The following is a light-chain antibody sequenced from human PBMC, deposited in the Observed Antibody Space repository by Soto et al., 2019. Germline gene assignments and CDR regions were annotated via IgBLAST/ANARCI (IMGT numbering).Light chain of an antibody. J-gene: IGKJ4*01. CDR3: QQSNSFPRT. V-gene: IGKV1-12*01. CDR2: AAS. CDR1: QAVSTW. Sequence: DIQMTQSPSFVSASVGDRVTITCRASQAVSTWLAWYQQKPGDAPNLLIYAASTLQSGVPSRFSGSGSTTDFTLTIRSLQPEDFATYYCQQSNSFPRTFGGGTKVEIK.